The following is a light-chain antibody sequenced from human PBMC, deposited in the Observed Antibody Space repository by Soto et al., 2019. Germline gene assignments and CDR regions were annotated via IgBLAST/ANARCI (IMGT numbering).Light chain of an antibody. V-gene: IGKV1-5*01. Sequence: DIQMTQSPSTLSASVGDRVTITCRATQSISSWLAWYQQKPGKAPKLLIYDVSSLESGVPSRFSGSGSGTEFTITISSLPPDYVATYYCQHYNSLWTFGQGTKVVIK. CDR2: DVS. CDR3: QHYNSLWT. J-gene: IGKJ1*01. CDR1: QSISSW.